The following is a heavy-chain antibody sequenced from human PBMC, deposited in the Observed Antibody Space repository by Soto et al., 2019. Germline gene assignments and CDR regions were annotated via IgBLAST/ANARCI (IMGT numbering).Heavy chain of an antibody. CDR1: GFTFDDYA. Sequence: QRLSCAASGFTFDDYAMQWVRQAAGKGLEWVSGISWNSGSIGYADSVKGRFTISRDNAKNSLYLQMNSLRAEDTALYYCAKDMGRSGWYLVYFDYWGQGTLVTVSS. CDR2: ISWNSGSI. V-gene: IGHV3-9*01. J-gene: IGHJ4*02. D-gene: IGHD6-19*01. CDR3: AKDMGRSGWYLVYFDY.